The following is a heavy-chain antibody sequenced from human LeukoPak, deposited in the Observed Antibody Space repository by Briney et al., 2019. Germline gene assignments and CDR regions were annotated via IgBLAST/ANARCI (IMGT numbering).Heavy chain of an antibody. D-gene: IGHD6-19*01. CDR1: GFSVRDNY. CDR2: IYSSGST. V-gene: IGHV3-66*01. J-gene: IGHJ4*02. Sequence: PGGSLRLSCAASGFSVRDNYMSWVRQAPGKGLEWVSVIYSSGSTYYADSVKGRFTIFRDNSKNTLYLQMNSLRAEDTAVYYCASRVAVVGLDHWGQGTLVTVSS. CDR3: ASRVAVVGLDH.